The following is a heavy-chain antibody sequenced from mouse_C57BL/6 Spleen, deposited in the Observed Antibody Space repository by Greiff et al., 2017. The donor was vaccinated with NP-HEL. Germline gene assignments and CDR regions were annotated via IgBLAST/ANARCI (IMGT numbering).Heavy chain of an antibody. Sequence: QVQLQQPGAELVRPGSSVKLSCKASGYTFTSYWMHWVKQRPIQGLEWIGNIDPSDSETHYNQKFKDKATLTVDKSSSTAYMQLSSLTSEDSAVYYCAREGYDGDYVNPLCAYWGQGTLVTVSA. V-gene: IGHV1-52*01. D-gene: IGHD2-3*01. CDR2: IDPSDSET. J-gene: IGHJ3*01. CDR1: GYTFTSYW. CDR3: AREGYDGDYVNPLCAY.